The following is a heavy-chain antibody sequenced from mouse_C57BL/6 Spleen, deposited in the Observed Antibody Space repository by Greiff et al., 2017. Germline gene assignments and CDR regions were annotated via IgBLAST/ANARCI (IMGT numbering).Heavy chain of an antibody. D-gene: IGHD1-2*01. CDR1: GYTFTSYW. CDR2: IDPNSGGT. J-gene: IGHJ3*01. CDR3: ARSLGLGRLSCFAF. Sequence: QVQLQQPGAELVKPGASVTLSCKASGYTFTSYWMHWVKQRPGRGLEWVGRIDPNSGGTKYNEKFKSKATLTVDKPSSTAYMQLSSLTAEDSAVYYCARSLGLGRLSCFAFWGQGTMVTVSA. V-gene: IGHV1-72*01.